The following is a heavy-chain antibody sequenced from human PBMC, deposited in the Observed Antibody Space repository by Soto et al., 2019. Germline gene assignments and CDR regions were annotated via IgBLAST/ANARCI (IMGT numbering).Heavy chain of an antibody. CDR1: GYTFTTYG. V-gene: IGHV1-18*01. Sequence: ASVKVSCKASGYTFTTYGISWVRQAPGQGLEWMGWINAYNGNTNYAQKLQGRVTMTTDTSTSTAYMELRSLRSDDTAMYYCARDPVAGTYFDYWGQGTLVTVSS. CDR3: ARDPVAGTYFDY. J-gene: IGHJ4*02. D-gene: IGHD6-19*01. CDR2: INAYNGNT.